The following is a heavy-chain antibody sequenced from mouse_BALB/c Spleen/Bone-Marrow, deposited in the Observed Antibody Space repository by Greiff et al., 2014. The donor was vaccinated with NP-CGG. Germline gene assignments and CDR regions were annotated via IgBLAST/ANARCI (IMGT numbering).Heavy chain of an antibody. CDR1: GYTFTSYW. Sequence: VQRVESGAELAKPGASVKMSCKASGYTFTSYWMHWVKQRPGQGLEWIGYINPSTGYTEYNQKFKDKATLTADKSSSTAYMQLSSLTSEDSSVYYCARYHYGYDGFAYWGQGTLVTVSA. J-gene: IGHJ3*01. CDR3: ARYHYGYDGFAY. D-gene: IGHD2-2*01. CDR2: INPSTGYT. V-gene: IGHV1-7*01.